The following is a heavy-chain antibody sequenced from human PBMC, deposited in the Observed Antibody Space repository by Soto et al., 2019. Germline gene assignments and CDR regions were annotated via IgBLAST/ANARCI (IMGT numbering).Heavy chain of an antibody. CDR2: ISGYNGDI. J-gene: IGHJ4*02. D-gene: IGHD1-26*01. CDR3: ARVRIVGAREIDF. Sequence: QVHLVQSGGEVKKPGASVKVSCKASGYTFNRHGITWVRQAHGQGLEWMGWISGYNGDINYEQKFQGRVTLSSDTLTSTVYLELKSLRFDDTAVYYCARVRIVGAREIDFWGQGTLVTVSS. V-gene: IGHV1-18*04. CDR1: GYTFNRHG.